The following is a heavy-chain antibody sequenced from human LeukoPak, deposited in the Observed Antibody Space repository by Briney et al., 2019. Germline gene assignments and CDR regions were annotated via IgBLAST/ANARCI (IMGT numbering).Heavy chain of an antibody. D-gene: IGHD3-9*01. CDR3: AKSTIRSPAAFDI. Sequence: PGGSLRLSCAASGFTFSSYAMHWVRQAPGKGLEWVSGISWNSGSIGYADSVKGRFTISRDNAKNSLYLQMNSLRAEDMALYYCAKSTIRSPAAFDIWGQGTMVTVSS. CDR1: GFTFSSYA. J-gene: IGHJ3*02. CDR2: ISWNSGSI. V-gene: IGHV3-9*03.